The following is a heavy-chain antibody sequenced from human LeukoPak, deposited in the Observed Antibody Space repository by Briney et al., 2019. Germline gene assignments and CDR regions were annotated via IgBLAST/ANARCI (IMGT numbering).Heavy chain of an antibody. CDR3: ARVPRLIYGMDV. J-gene: IGHJ6*02. D-gene: IGHD2-8*01. Sequence: PGGSLRLSCAASGFTVSSNYMSWVRQAPGKGQEWVSVIYSGGSTYYADSVKGRFTISRDNSKNTLYPQMNSLRAEDTAVYYCARVPRLIYGMDVWGQGTTVTVSS. CDR1: GFTVSSNY. CDR2: IYSGGST. V-gene: IGHV3-53*01.